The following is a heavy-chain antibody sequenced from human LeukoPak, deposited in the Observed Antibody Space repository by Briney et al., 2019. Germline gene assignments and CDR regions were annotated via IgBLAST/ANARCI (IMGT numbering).Heavy chain of an antibody. CDR1: GFIVSSNY. CDR3: VKGGVVTTRPFDY. D-gene: IGHD4-11*01. V-gene: IGHV3-66*03. Sequence: GGSLRLSCAASGFIVSSNYMSWVRQAPGKGLEWVSVIYSSGSTYYADSVKGRFTISRDNSKNTLYLQMSSLRTEDTAVYYCVKGGVVTTRPFDYWGQGILVTVSS. J-gene: IGHJ4*02. CDR2: IYSSGST.